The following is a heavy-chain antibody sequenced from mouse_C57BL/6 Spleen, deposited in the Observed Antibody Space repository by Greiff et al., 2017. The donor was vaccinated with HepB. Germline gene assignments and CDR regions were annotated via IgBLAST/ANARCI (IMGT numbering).Heavy chain of an antibody. CDR3: ARREEGAQATSDYFDY. Sequence: QVTLKESGPGILQSSQTLSLTCSFSGFSLSTSGMGVSWIRQPSGKGLEWLAHIYWDDDKRYNPSLKSRLTISKDTSRNQVFLKITSVDTADTATYYCARREEGAQATSDYFDYWGQGTTLTVSS. V-gene: IGHV8-12*01. D-gene: IGHD3-2*02. CDR1: GFSLSTSGMG. J-gene: IGHJ2*01. CDR2: IYWDDDK.